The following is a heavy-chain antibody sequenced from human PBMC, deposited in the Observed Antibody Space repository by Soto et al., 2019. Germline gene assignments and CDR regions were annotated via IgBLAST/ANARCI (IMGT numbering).Heavy chain of an antibody. D-gene: IGHD6-19*01. Sequence: SETLSLTCVVSGGSLSSYYWSWIRQPPGEGLEWIGNIYYHGNTNSNPSLKSRVTISVDTSNNQLSLKLRSVTAADTAVYYCARHDGFSSGWIFDYWGHGILVTVSS. CDR1: GGSLSSYY. CDR2: IYYHGNT. J-gene: IGHJ4*01. CDR3: ARHDGFSSGWIFDY. V-gene: IGHV4-59*08.